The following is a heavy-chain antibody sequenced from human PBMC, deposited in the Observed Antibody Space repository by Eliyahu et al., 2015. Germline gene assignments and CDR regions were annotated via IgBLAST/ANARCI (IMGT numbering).Heavy chain of an antibody. D-gene: IGHD6-13*01. J-gene: IGHJ4*02. V-gene: IGHV4-34*01. CDR1: GGPFRVYH. Sequence: QVQLQQWGTGLLKPSETLSLTCAVYGGPFRVYHGAWIRQPPGKGLEWIGEINHSGTTNYNPSLKSRVTILVDTSKNQFSLKVSSVTAADTAVYYCARGPAGPSDYWGQGTLVTVSS. CDR3: ARGPAGPSDY. CDR2: INHSGTT.